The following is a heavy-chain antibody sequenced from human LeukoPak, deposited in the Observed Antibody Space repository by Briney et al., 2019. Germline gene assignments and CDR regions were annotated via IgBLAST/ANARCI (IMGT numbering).Heavy chain of an antibody. J-gene: IGHJ4*02. Sequence: ASVTVSFKASVYTFTGYYMHWVRQAPGQGLEWMGWINPNSGDTNYAQKFQDRVTMTRDTSISTAFMEVSRLRFDDTALYYCARGSLRYFDYWGQGTLVTVSS. CDR3: ARGSLRYFDY. V-gene: IGHV1-2*02. CDR1: VYTFTGYY. D-gene: IGHD3-10*01. CDR2: INPNSGDT.